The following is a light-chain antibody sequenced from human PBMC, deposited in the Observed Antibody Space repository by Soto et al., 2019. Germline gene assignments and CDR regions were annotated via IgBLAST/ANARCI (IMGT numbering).Light chain of an antibody. J-gene: IGKJ3*01. Sequence: DIQLTQSPSFLSASVGDRVTITCRASQGISSSLAWYQQKPGKAPKLLIYTASTLQSGVPSRFSGSGSGTEFTLTISSRQPEDFATYYCQQLNSYPPFTFGPGTKVGIK. CDR1: QGISSS. CDR2: TAS. CDR3: QQLNSYPPFT. V-gene: IGKV1-9*01.